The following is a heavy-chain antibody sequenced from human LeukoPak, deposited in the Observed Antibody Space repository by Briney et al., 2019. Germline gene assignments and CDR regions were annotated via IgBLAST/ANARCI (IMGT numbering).Heavy chain of an antibody. Sequence: GGSLRLSCAASGFTFSSYEMNWVRQAPGKGLEWVSYITSSCSTIYYADSVKGRFIISRDNAKNSLYLQMSSLRAGDTAVYYGARGGYCTDGVCDLDYWGQGTLVTVSS. CDR3: ARGGYCTDGVCDLDY. D-gene: IGHD2-8*01. CDR1: GFTFSSYE. CDR2: ITSSCSTI. V-gene: IGHV3-48*03. J-gene: IGHJ4*02.